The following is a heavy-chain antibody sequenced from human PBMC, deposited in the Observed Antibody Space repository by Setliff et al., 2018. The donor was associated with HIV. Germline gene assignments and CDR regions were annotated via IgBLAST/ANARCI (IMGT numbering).Heavy chain of an antibody. Sequence: PGESLKISCKGSEYKFSNYWIGWVRQMPGKGLEWMGIIYPGDSDTRYSPSFQGQVSISVDKSTNTAYLQWSSLKASDTAMYFCGRQAFNGRGPALGYLDLWGRGTLVTVSS. D-gene: IGHD1-26*01. J-gene: IGHJ2*01. CDR2: IYPGDSDT. CDR3: GRQAFNGRGPALGYLDL. V-gene: IGHV5-51*01. CDR1: EYKFSNYW.